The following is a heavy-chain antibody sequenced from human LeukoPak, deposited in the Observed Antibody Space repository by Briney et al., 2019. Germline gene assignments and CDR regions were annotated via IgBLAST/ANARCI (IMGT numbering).Heavy chain of an antibody. CDR2: IWYDGSKK. CDR1: GFTFSRYG. D-gene: IGHD2-2*01. Sequence: GGSLRLSCAASGFTFSRYGMHWVRQAPGKGLEWVAVIWYDGSKKNYADSVKGRFTISRDNAKNSLYLQMNSLRAEDTAVYYCARGVVPAANVAYWGQGTLVTVSS. V-gene: IGHV3-33*03. CDR3: ARGVVPAANVAY. J-gene: IGHJ4*02.